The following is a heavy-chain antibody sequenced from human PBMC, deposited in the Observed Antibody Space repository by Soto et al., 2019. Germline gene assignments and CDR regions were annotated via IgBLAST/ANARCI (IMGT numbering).Heavy chain of an antibody. Sequence: SETLSLTCTVSGGSISSSSYYWGWIRQPPGKGLEWIGSIFYSGRTNYNPSLKSRVTISVDKSKNHFSLKLSSVTAADTAVYYCARSEATVLDYWGQGTLVTVSS. V-gene: IGHV4-39*07. J-gene: IGHJ4*02. CDR2: IFYSGRT. CDR1: GGSISSSSYY. CDR3: ARSEATVLDY. D-gene: IGHD4-17*01.